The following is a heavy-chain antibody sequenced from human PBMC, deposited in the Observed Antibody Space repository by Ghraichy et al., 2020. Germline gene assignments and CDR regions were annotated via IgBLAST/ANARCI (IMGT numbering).Heavy chain of an antibody. D-gene: IGHD3-22*01. J-gene: IGHJ3*02. V-gene: IGHV4-30-4*01. CDR2: IYYSGST. CDR1: GGSISSGDYY. Sequence: SETLSLTCTVSGGSISSGDYYWSWIRQPPGKGLEWIGYIYYSGSTYYNPSLKSRVTISVDTSKNQFSLKLSSVTAADTAVYYCARDLSITMIVGRFTFGAFDIWGQGTMVTVSS. CDR3: ARDLSITMIVGRFTFGAFDI.